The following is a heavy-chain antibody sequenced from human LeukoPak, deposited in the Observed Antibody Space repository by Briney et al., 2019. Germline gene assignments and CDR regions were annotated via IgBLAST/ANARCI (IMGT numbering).Heavy chain of an antibody. V-gene: IGHV3-23*01. Sequence: PGGSLRLSCAASGFTFSAYAVTWIRQAPGKGLEWVSSIHGSGGTTYYAGSVKGRFTVSRDKSKNTLYLQMNSLRVEDTAIYYCAKDPNGDYVGTFDFWGQGTMVTVSS. CDR3: AKDPNGDYVGTFDF. CDR1: GFTFSAYA. CDR2: IHGSGGTT. D-gene: IGHD4-23*01. J-gene: IGHJ3*01.